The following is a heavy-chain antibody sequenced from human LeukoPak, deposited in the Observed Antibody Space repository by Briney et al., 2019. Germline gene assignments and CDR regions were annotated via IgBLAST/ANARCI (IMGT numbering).Heavy chain of an antibody. Sequence: GGSLRLSCAASGFIFSSYAMSWVRQAPGKGLEWVANIKQDGSEKYYVDSVKGRFTISRDNAKNSLYLQMNSLRAEDTAVYYCASSGRVPYYFDYWGQGTLVTVSS. J-gene: IGHJ4*02. V-gene: IGHV3-7*01. CDR2: IKQDGSEK. CDR1: GFIFSSYA. D-gene: IGHD2-2*01. CDR3: ASSGRVPYYFDY.